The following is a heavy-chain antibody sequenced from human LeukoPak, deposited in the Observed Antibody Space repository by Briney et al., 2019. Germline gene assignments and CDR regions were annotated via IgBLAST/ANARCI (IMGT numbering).Heavy chain of an antibody. Sequence: SETLSLTCTVSGDSISNFYWSWIRQPAGKGLEWIGRIYTSGSITYNPSLKSRLTMSVDTSKNQFSLKLSSVTAADTAVCYCARGPPSYYYDSNVGYYYMDVWGKGTTVTVSS. CDR3: ARGPPSYYYDSNVGYYYMDV. CDR1: GDSISNFY. CDR2: IYTSGSI. V-gene: IGHV4-4*07. D-gene: IGHD3-22*01. J-gene: IGHJ6*03.